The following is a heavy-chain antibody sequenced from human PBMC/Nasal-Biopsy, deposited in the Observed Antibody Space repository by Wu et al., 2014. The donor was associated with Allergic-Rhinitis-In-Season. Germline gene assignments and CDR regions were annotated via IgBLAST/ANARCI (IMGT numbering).Heavy chain of an antibody. CDR2: ISGSGGST. J-gene: IGHJ3*02. D-gene: IGHD6-13*01. V-gene: IGHV3-23*01. CDR3: AKDKNPGYSTSWPTDALDI. Sequence: AISGSGGSTYYADSVKGRFTISRDNSKNTLYLQMNSLRAEDTAVYHCAKDKNPGYSTSWPTDALDIWGQGTMVTVSS.